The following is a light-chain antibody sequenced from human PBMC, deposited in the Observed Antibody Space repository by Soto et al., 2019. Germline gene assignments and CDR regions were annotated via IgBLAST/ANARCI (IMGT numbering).Light chain of an antibody. CDR1: SSDIGSYDL. Sequence: QSVLTQPASVSGSPGQSITISCTGTSSDIGSYDLVSWYQQHPGTAPKLIIYEVTKRPSGVSNRFSGSKSGNTASLTISGLQAEDEADYYCTSYTSSSTQVFGTGTKVTVL. V-gene: IGLV2-14*02. J-gene: IGLJ1*01. CDR3: TSYTSSSTQV. CDR2: EVT.